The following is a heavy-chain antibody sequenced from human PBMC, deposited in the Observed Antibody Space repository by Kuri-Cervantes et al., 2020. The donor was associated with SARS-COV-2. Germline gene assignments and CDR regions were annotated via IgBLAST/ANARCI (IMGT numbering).Heavy chain of an antibody. CDR3: TKGMWELLPWGYYFDS. J-gene: IGHJ4*02. CDR1: GFTFTSYA. V-gene: IGHV3-23*01. CDR2: IINSGGNT. Sequence: GESLKISCAASGFTFTSYAMNWVRQAPGKGLEWVSGIINSGGNTDYADSVKGRFTISRDNSKNTLYLQMNSLRAEDTAVYYCTKGMWELLPWGYYFDSWGQGTLVTVS. D-gene: IGHD1-26*01.